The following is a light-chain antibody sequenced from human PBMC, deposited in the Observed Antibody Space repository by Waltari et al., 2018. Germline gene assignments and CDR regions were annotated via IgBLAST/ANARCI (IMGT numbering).Light chain of an antibody. CDR3: QQYGRSTWT. J-gene: IGKJ1*01. Sequence: EIVLTQSPGTLSLSPGERATLSCRASQSVSDNYLAWYQQKPGQAPRLLIYDASSRATGIPDRFSGIGSGTDFSLSIRRLEPEDSAVYYCQQYGRSTWTFGQGTRVEI. CDR2: DAS. V-gene: IGKV3-20*01. CDR1: QSVSDNY.